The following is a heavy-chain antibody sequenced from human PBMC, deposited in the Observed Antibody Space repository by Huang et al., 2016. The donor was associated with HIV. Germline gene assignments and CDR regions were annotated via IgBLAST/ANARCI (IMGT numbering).Heavy chain of an antibody. J-gene: IGHJ4*02. V-gene: IGHV3-33*04. Sequence: VQLIESGGGVVQPGKSLRLSCATSGFLLSNAGMHWVRQAPGNGLKWVAFILKYGMKKNYADSVRGRFTVGRDNGNNTLFLQMRSLGVDDTAVYYCARGDYYDSGGYHPGYFDYWGQGILVTVSS. D-gene: IGHD3-22*01. CDR3: ARGDYYDSGGYHPGYFDY. CDR2: ILKYGMKK. CDR1: GFLLSNAG.